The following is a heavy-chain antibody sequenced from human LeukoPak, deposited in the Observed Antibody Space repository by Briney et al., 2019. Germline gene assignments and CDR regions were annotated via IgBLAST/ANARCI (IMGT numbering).Heavy chain of an antibody. V-gene: IGHV3-74*01. D-gene: IGHD3-22*01. Sequence: PGGSLRLSCAASGFTFSSYWMHWVRQAPGKGLMCVSRINSDGSSTSYADSVKGRFTISRDNAKNTLYLQMNSLRAEDTAVYYCARAPSPYYYYTTGYLFDYWGQGSLVTVSS. CDR3: ARAPSPYYYYTTGYLFDY. CDR2: INSDGSST. J-gene: IGHJ4*02. CDR1: GFTFSSYW.